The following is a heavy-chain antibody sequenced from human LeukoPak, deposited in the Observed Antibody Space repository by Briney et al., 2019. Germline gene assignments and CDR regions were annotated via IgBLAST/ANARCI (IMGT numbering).Heavy chain of an antibody. V-gene: IGHV1-2*06. J-gene: IGHJ4*02. Sequence: ASVKVSCKASGYTFTSYGISWVRQAPGQGLEWMGRINPNSGGTNYAQKFQGRVTMTRDTSISTAYMELSRLRSDDTAVYYCARGLGYGDYGRPYYFDYWGQGTLVTVSS. CDR1: GYTFTSYG. D-gene: IGHD4-17*01. CDR2: INPNSGGT. CDR3: ARGLGYGDYGRPYYFDY.